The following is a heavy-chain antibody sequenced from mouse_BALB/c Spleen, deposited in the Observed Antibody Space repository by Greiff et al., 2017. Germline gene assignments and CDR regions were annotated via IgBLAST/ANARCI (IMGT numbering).Heavy chain of an antibody. V-gene: IGHV1S56*01. CDR1: GYTFTSYY. D-gene: IGHD2-4*01. Sequence: QVQLQQPGAELVKPGASVKLSCKASGYTFTSYYIHWVKQRPGQGLEWIGWIYPGNVNTKYNEKFKGKATLTADKSSSTAYMQLSSLTSEDSAVYFCARSTMITTWYFDVWGAGTTVTVSS. CDR2: IYPGNVNT. CDR3: ARSTMITTWYFDV. J-gene: IGHJ1*01.